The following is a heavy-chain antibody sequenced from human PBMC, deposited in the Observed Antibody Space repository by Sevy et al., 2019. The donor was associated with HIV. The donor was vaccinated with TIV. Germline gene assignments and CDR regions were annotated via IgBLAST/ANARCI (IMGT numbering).Heavy chain of an antibody. CDR3: AKDWRVVRGVGYCFDY. V-gene: IGHV3-23*01. Sequence: GGSLRLSCAASGFTFSSYAMSWVRQAPGKGLEWVSAISGSGGSTYYADSVKGRFTISRDNSKNTLYLQMNSLRAEDTAVYYCAKDWRVVRGVGYCFDYWGQGTLVTVSS. J-gene: IGHJ4*02. CDR1: GFTFSSYA. D-gene: IGHD3-10*01. CDR2: ISGSGGST.